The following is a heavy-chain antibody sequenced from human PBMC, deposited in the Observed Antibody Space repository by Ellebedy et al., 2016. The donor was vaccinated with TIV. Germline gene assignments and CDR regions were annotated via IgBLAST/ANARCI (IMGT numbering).Heavy chain of an antibody. D-gene: IGHD2-15*01. V-gene: IGHV3-64D*06. CDR2: ISSNGGST. J-gene: IGHJ4*02. Sequence: GESLKISCSASGFTFSSYAMHWVRQAPGKGLEYVSAISSNGGSTYYADSVKGRFTISRDNSKNTLYLQMSSLRAEDTAVYYCVKEGSGGFDYWGQGTLVTVSS. CDR1: GFTFSSYA. CDR3: VKEGSGGFDY.